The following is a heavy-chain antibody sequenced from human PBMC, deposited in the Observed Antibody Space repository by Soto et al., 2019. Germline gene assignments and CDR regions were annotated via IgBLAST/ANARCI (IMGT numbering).Heavy chain of an antibody. V-gene: IGHV1-3*01. D-gene: IGHD5-18*01. J-gene: IGHJ3*02. CDR3: ARDPSGYSLDDAFDI. CDR1: GYTFTSYS. Sequence: GASVKVSCKPSGYTFTSYSIHWVRQAPGQRLEWMGWINAGNGNTKYSQKFQGRVTITRDTSASTAYMELSSLRSEDTAVYYCARDPSGYSLDDAFDIWGQGTMVTVSS. CDR2: INAGNGNT.